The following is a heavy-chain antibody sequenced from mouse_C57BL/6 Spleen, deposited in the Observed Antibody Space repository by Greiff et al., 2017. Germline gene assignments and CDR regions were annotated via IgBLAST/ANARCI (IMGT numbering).Heavy chain of an antibody. D-gene: IGHD3-3*01. V-gene: IGHV1-26*01. CDR3: AREGHYFDY. CDR1: GYTFTDYY. CDR2: INPNNGGT. J-gene: IGHJ2*01. Sequence: VQLQQSGPELVKPGASVKISCKASGYTFTDYYMNWVKQSHGKSLEWIGDINPNNGGTSYNQKFKGKDTLTVDKSSSTAYMELRSLTSEDSAVYYCAREGHYFDYWGQGTTLTVSS.